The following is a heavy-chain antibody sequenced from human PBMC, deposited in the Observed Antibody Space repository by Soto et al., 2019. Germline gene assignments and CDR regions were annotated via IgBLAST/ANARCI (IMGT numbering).Heavy chain of an antibody. Sequence: EVQLLESGGGLVQPGGSLRLSCAASGVTFSSYAMSWVRQAPGKGREWVSAISGSGGSTYYADSVKGRFTISRDNSKNTLYLQMNSLRAEDTAVYYCAKNVWGITIFGGMDVWGQGTTVTVSS. CDR2: ISGSGGST. CDR3: AKNVWGITIFGGMDV. CDR1: GVTFSSYA. J-gene: IGHJ6*02. D-gene: IGHD3-9*01. V-gene: IGHV3-23*01.